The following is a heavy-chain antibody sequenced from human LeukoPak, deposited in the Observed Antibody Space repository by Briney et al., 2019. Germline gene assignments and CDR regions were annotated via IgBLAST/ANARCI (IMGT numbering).Heavy chain of an antibody. CDR1: GYTFTSYG. J-gene: IGHJ4*02. CDR2: INPKSGGA. D-gene: IGHD2-15*01. Sequence: ASVKVSCKASGYTFTSYGISWVRQAPGQGLEWMGWINPKSGGANYAQQFQGRVTMTRDTSISTAYMELSSLRSDDTGVYYCARGQYCSGGSCFFDYWGQRTLVTVSS. CDR3: ARGQYCSGGSCFFDY. V-gene: IGHV1-2*02.